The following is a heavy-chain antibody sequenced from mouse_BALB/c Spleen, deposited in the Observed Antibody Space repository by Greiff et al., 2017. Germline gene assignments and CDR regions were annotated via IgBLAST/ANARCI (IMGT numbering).Heavy chain of an antibody. CDR3: ARIGGLRRFDY. CDR1: GFTFSDYG. CDR2: ISNLAYSI. Sequence: EVQGVESGGGLVQPGGSRKLSCAASGFTFSDYGMAWVRQAPGKGPEWVAFISNLAYSIYYADTVTGRFTISRENAKNTLYLEMSSLRSEDTAMYYCARIGGLRRFDYWGQGTTLTVSS. D-gene: IGHD2-4*01. J-gene: IGHJ2*01. V-gene: IGHV5-15*02.